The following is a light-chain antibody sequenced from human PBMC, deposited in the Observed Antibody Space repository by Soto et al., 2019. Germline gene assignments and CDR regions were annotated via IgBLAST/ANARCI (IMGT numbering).Light chain of an antibody. CDR2: LGS. V-gene: IGKV2-28*01. CDR1: QSLLFSNGYNY. J-gene: IGKJ5*01. CDR3: MQALRTPIT. Sequence: DIVMTQSPLSLPVTPGEPASISCRSSQSLLFSNGYNYLDWYLQKPGQSPQLLIYLGSNRASGVSDRFSGSGSGTDFTLKISRVEAEDVGVYYCMQALRTPITFGQGTRLEIK.